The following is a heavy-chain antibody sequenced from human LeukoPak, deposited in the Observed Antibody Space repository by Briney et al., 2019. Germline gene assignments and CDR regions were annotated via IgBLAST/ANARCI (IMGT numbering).Heavy chain of an antibody. Sequence: GGSLRLSCAASGFTFSSYGMHWVRQAPGKGLEWVAFIRYDGSNKYYADSVKGRFTISRDNSKNTLYLQMNSLRAEDTAVYYCAKDPPSIAASGDYWGQGTLVTVSS. D-gene: IGHD6-6*01. V-gene: IGHV3-30*02. CDR3: AKDPPSIAASGDY. CDR2: IRYDGSNK. J-gene: IGHJ4*02. CDR1: GFTFSSYG.